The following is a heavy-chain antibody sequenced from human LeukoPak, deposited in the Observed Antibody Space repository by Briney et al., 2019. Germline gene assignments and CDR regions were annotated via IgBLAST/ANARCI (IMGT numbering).Heavy chain of an antibody. V-gene: IGHV1-18*01. D-gene: IGHD1-26*01. CDR2: ISGYNANT. Sequence: GASVKVSCKASGYTFTSYGISWVRQAPGQGLEWMGWISGYNANTNYAQSLQGRVTITTDTSTSTAYMDLRSLRSDDTAVYYCARDRPIVGDPRPNTEYFQHWGQGTLVTVSS. J-gene: IGHJ1*01. CDR3: ARDRPIVGDPRPNTEYFQH. CDR1: GYTFTSYG.